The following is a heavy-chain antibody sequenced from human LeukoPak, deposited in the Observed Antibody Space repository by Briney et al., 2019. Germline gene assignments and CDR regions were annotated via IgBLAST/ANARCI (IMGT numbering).Heavy chain of an antibody. D-gene: IGHD1-1*01. Sequence: GESLKISCKGSGYKFSDYWIGWVRQMPGKGLEFVGIAYPAASDATTYTPSFQGHVTMSVDQSISTAYLQWSSLKASDTAIYYCARPGQGDLEYFQFWGQGTLVTVSS. CDR1: GYKFSDYW. CDR3: ARPGQGDLEYFQF. J-gene: IGHJ1*01. CDR2: AYPAASDAT. V-gene: IGHV5-51*01.